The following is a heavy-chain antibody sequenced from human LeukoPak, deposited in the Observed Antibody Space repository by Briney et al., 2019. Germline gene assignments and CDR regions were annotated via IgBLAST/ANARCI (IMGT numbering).Heavy chain of an antibody. CDR1: GGSISSYY. V-gene: IGHV4-59*01. J-gene: IGHJ4*02. Sequence: SETLSLTCTVSGGSISSYYWSWIRQPPGKGLEWIGYIYYSGSTNYNPSLKSRVTISVDTSKNQFSLKLSSVTAADTAVYYCARQYSRSSYLDYWGQGTLVTVSS. D-gene: IGHD6-6*01. CDR3: ARQYSRSSYLDY. CDR2: IYYSGST.